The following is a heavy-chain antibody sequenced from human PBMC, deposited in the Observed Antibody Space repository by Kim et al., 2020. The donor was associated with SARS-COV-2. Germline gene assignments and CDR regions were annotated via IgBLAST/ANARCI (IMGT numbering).Heavy chain of an antibody. Sequence: GGSLRLSCAASGLIFGGSSMNWIRQAPGKGLEWVSYITCNGCYKNFADSVKGRFTISRDNSKSTLYLQMNTLRAEDTAVYYCASASLNSRLAFFD. V-gene: IGHV3-11*06. CDR2: ITCNGCYK. J-gene: IGHJ2*01. CDR3: ASASLNSRLAFFD. D-gene: IGHD3-16*01. CDR1: GLIFGGSS.